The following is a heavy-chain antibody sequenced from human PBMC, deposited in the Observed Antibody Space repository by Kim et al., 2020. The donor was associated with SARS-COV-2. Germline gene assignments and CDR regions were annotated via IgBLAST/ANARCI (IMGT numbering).Heavy chain of an antibody. CDR3: AREDGYDCTGYYLDAENFQH. J-gene: IGHJ1*01. CDR2: ISSGSSYI. CDR1: GFTFSSYS. Sequence: GGSLRLSCAASGFTFSSYSMNWVRQAPGKGLEWVASISSGSSYIYYADSVKGRFTISRDNAKNTLYLQMNSLRAEDTAVYYCAREDGYDCTGYYLDAENFQHWGQGTLVTVSS. V-gene: IGHV3-21*01. D-gene: IGHD3-22*01.